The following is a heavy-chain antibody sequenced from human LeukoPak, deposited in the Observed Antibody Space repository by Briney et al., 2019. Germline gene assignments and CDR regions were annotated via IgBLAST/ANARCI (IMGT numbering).Heavy chain of an antibody. J-gene: IGHJ4*02. CDR2: ISSDGGTT. Sequence: GGSLRLSCSASGFSFRSYAMHWVRQAPGKGLEYVSRISSDGGTTYYTDSVKGRFTVSRDNSKNRLYLQMSGLRLEDTAVYYCVTGGYCTSTNCYTLLDYWGQGTLVTVS. V-gene: IGHV3-64D*06. D-gene: IGHD2-2*02. CDR1: GFSFRSYA. CDR3: VTGGYCTSTNCYTLLDY.